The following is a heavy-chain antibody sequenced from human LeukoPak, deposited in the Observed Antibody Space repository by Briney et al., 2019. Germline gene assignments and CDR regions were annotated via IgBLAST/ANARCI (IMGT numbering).Heavy chain of an antibody. D-gene: IGHD2-2*01. J-gene: IGHJ2*01. V-gene: IGHV4-34*01. CDR3: ASMRSSWYSDL. Sequence: SETLSLTCAVYGGSFSGYYWSWIRQPPGKGLEWIGEINHSGSTNYNPSLKSRVTISVDTSKNQFSLKLSSVTAADTAVYYCASMRSSWYSDLWGRGTLVTVP. CDR2: INHSGST. CDR1: GGSFSGYY.